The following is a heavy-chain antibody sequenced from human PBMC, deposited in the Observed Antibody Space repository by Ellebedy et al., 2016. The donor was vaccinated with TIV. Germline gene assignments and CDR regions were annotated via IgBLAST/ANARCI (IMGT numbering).Heavy chain of an antibody. CDR1: GYTFTGYY. V-gene: IGHV1-2*02. CDR2: INPNSGGT. CDR3: TKDSYFSGSYLAWFDP. D-gene: IGHD3-10*01. J-gene: IGHJ5*02. Sequence: ASVKVSCKASGYTFTGYYMHWVRQAPGQGLEWMGWINPNSGGTNYAQKFQGRVTMNRDTSISTAYMELRSLTSDDTAVYYCTKDSYFSGSYLAWFDPWGQGTLVTVSS.